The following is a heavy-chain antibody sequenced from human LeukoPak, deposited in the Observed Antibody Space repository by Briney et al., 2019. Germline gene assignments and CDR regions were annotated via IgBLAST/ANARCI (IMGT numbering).Heavy chain of an antibody. CDR2: ISFSGANS. D-gene: IGHD5-24*01. V-gene: IGHV3-23*01. CDR3: ARDIQLST. Sequence: PGGSLRHSCGASGFTVSTNYMSWVRQAPGKGLDWVSLISFSGANSYYADSVKGRFTISRDNSKDTLFLQMNSLRAEDTAIYYCARDIQLSTWGLGTMVTVSS. J-gene: IGHJ3*01. CDR1: GFTVSTNY.